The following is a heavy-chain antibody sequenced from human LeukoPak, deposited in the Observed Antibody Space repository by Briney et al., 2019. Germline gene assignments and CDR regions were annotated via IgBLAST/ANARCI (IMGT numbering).Heavy chain of an antibody. V-gene: IGHV3-74*01. CDR1: GFTFNTYW. Sequence: GGSLRLSCAASGFTFNTYWMHWVRQAPGKGLVWVSCISPDGSSTYYADFVKGRFTISRDNAKNTVYLEMNRLRSDDTAVYYCSRGPSRNYGRFDTWGQGTLVTVSS. J-gene: IGHJ5*02. D-gene: IGHD1-7*01. CDR3: SRGPSRNYGRFDT. CDR2: ISPDGSST.